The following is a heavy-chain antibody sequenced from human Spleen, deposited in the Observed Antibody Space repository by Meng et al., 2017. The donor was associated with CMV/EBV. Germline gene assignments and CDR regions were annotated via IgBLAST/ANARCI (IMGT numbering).Heavy chain of an antibody. D-gene: IGHD3-22*01. V-gene: IGHV4-34*01. CDR3: ARGIDYYDSSRHFDY. CDR2: INHSGST. Sequence: QVQLQQWGAGLLQPSETLSLTCAVYGGSFSGYYWRWIRQPPGKGLEWIGEINHSGSTNYNPSLKSRVTISVDTSKNQFSLKLSSVTAADTAVYYCARGIDYYDSSRHFDYWGQGTLVTVSS. CDR1: GGSFSGYY. J-gene: IGHJ4*02.